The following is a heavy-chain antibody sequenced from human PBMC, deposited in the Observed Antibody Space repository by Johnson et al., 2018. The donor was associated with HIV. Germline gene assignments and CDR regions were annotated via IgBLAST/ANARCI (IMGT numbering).Heavy chain of an antibody. CDR1: GFTFSSYA. V-gene: IGHV3-30*02. CDR2: IRYDGSNK. CDR3: AKDIRLVSAYYDILSGTSFDAFDI. D-gene: IGHD3-9*01. J-gene: IGHJ3*02. Sequence: VQLVESGGGLVRPGGSLRLSCVASGFTFSSYAMHWVRQAPGKGLEWVAFIRYDGSNKYYADSVKGRFTISRDNSKNTLYLQMNSLRVEDTAVYYCAKDIRLVSAYYDILSGTSFDAFDIWGQGTMVTVSS.